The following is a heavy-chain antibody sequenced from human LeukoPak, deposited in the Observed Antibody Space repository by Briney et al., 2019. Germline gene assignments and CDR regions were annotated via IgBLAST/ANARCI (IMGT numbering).Heavy chain of an antibody. J-gene: IGHJ3*02. V-gene: IGHV4-4*09. CDR2: IYTSGST. Sequence: PSETLSLTRTVSGSISSYYWSWIRQPPGKGLEWIGYIYTSGSTNYNPSLKSRVTISVDTSKNQFSLDLSSVTAADTAVYYCARQKCTSTSCLTKNAFDIWAKGQWSPSLQ. D-gene: IGHD2-2*01. CDR1: GSISSYY. CDR3: ARQKCTSTSCLTKNAFDI.